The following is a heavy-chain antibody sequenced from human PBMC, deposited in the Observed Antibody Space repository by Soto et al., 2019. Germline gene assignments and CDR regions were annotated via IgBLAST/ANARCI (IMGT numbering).Heavy chain of an antibody. CDR3: AKDQSNGPPFDS. D-gene: IGHD2-8*01. V-gene: IGHV4-59*01. Sequence: SETLSLTCTVSGGSISSYYWSWIRQPPGKGLEWIGYIYYSGSTNYNPSLKSRVTISVDTSKNQFSLKLSSVTAADTAVYYCAKDQSNGPPFDSWGQGTLVTVSS. J-gene: IGHJ4*02. CDR1: GGSISSYY. CDR2: IYYSGST.